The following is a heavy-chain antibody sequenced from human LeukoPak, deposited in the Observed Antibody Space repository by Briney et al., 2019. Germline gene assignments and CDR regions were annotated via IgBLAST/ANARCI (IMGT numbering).Heavy chain of an antibody. CDR3: ARDVGGCPATGRCHNWFDP. J-gene: IGHJ5*02. Sequence: GGSLRLSCAASGLTFSSYGMHWVRQAPGKGLEWVAVIWYDGSNKYYADSVKGRFTISRDDSKNTLYLQMNSLRAEDTAVYYCARDVGGCPATGRCHNWFDPWGQGTLVTVSS. V-gene: IGHV3-33*01. CDR2: IWYDGSNK. CDR1: GLTFSSYG. D-gene: IGHD3-10*01.